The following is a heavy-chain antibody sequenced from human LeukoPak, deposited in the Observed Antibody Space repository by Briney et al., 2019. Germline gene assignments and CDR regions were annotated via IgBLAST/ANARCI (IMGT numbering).Heavy chain of an antibody. CDR3: ARDVVLLWFGELLGAPFDY. CDR1: GFTFSSYV. CDR2: ISSGSDYI. Sequence: PGGSLRLSCAASGFTFSSYVMHWVRQAPGKGLEWVSSISSGSDYIYYADSVRGRFTISRDNAKNSLYLQMNSLRAEDTAVYYCARDVVLLWFGELLGAPFDYWGQGTLVTVSS. D-gene: IGHD3-10*01. V-gene: IGHV3-21*01. J-gene: IGHJ4*02.